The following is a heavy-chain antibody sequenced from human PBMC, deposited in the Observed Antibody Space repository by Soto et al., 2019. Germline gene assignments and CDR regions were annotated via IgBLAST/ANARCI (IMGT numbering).Heavy chain of an antibody. CDR3: AGAYGDRYYFDY. CDR1: GGSSSSGDYY. J-gene: IGHJ4*02. CDR2: IYYSGST. D-gene: IGHD4-17*01. Sequence: PSETLSLTCTVSGGSSSSGDYYWSWLRQPPGMGLEWIGYIYYSGSTNYNPSLKRRVTISVDPSKTQFSLKLSSIAAADTAVYYCAGAYGDRYYFDYWGQGTLVTVSS. V-gene: IGHV4-30-4*01.